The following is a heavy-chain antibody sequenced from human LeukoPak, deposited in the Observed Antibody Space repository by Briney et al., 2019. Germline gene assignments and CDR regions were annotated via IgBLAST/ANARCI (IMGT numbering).Heavy chain of an antibody. CDR2: IYYSGST. D-gene: IGHD2-15*01. V-gene: IGHV4-59*12. CDR1: GGSISSYY. Sequence: SETLSLTCTVSGGSISSYYWSWIRQPPGKGLEWIGYIYYSGSTNYNPSLKSRGTISLDTSKNQFSLKLSSVTAADTAVYYCARDHLARSDSPRRRDYYYGMDVWGQGTTVTVSS. CDR3: ARDHLARSDSPRRRDYYYGMDV. J-gene: IGHJ6*02.